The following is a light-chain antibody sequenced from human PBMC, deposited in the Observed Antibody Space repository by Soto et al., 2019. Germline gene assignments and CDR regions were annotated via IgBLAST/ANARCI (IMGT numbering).Light chain of an antibody. CDR3: SSYTDSSTLVV. J-gene: IGLJ2*01. CDR2: EVS. CDR1: SSDVGGYNY. V-gene: IGLV2-14*01. Sequence: QSVLTQPASVSGSPGQSITISCTGTSSDVGGYNYVSWYQQHPGKAPKLMISEVSNRSSGVSNRFSGSKSGNTASLTISGLQAEDEADYYCSSYTDSSTLVVFGGGTQLTVL.